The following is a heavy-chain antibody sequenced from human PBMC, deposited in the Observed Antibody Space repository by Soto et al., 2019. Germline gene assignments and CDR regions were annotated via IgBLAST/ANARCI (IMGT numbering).Heavy chain of an antibody. J-gene: IGHJ6*02. V-gene: IGHV1-69*08. CDR2: IIPILGET. CDR1: GTIFSSYT. CDR3: ARGLGGRMDD. Sequence: QVQLVQSGAEVKKPGSSVRVSCKASGTIFSSYTISWVRQAPGQGLEWMGRIIPILGETNSAQKFQGRVTLTADKSTNTAYRELHSLRLEDTALYYCARGLGGRMDDWGQGTTVTVSS. D-gene: IGHD3-16*01.